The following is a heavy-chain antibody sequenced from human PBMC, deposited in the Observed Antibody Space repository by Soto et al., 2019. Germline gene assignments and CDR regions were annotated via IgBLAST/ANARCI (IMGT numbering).Heavy chain of an antibody. CDR1: GGSISSGGYY. CDR3: ARGGGYSGYDYPYYFDY. CDR2: IYYSGST. D-gene: IGHD5-12*01. Sequence: SETLSLTCTVSGGSISSGGYYWSWIRQHPGKGLEWIGYIYYSGSTYYNPSLKSRVTISVDTSKNQFSLKLSSVTAADTAVYYCARGGGYSGYDYPYYFDYWGQGTLVTVSS. J-gene: IGHJ4*02. V-gene: IGHV4-31*03.